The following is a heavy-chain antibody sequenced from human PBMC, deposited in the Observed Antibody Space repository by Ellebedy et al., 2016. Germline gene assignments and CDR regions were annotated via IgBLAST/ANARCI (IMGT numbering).Heavy chain of an antibody. J-gene: IGHJ4*02. CDR2: IYDSGST. D-gene: IGHD1-26*01. CDR3: ARAPKWDLPAQPFNY. CDR1: AAPNSSRSYS. V-gene: IGHV4-39*07. Sequence: SETLSLTXTVSAAPNSSRSYSLASTRQPPGKGLEWIGTIYDSGSTYYSPSLKSRVTMSVDTSKNQFSLKLTSVTAADTAVYYCARAPKWDLPAQPFNYWGQGALVTVSS.